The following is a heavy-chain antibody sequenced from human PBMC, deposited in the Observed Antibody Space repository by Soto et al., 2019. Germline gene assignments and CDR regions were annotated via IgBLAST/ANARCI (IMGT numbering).Heavy chain of an antibody. V-gene: IGHV4-4*07. J-gene: IGHJ3*01. CDR1: GGSISSYS. D-gene: IGHD3-16*01. CDR3: AKDDSGADDL. CDR2: VDTTGGT. Sequence: QVQLQESGPGLVEPSETLSLTCTVSGGSISSYSWNWIRQPAGKGLEWIGWVDTTGGTNYIPSLNSRVTMSVDTYKNQFSLNLRFVNAADTAVYFCAKDDSGADDLWGQRTMVTVS.